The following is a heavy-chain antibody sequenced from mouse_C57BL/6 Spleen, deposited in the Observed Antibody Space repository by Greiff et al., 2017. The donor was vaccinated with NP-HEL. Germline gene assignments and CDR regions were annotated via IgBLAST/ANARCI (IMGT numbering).Heavy chain of an antibody. V-gene: IGHV6-3*01. D-gene: IGHD1-1*01. J-gene: IGHJ3*01. CDR1: GFTFSNYW. CDR3: TAHDGSGLAWFAY. CDR2: IRLKSDNYAT. Sequence: EVKLEESGGGLVQPGGSMKLSCVASGFTFSNYWMNWVRQSPEKGLEWVAQIRLKSDNYATHYAESVKGRFTISRDDSKSSVYLQMNNLRAEDTGIYYCTAHDGSGLAWFAYWGQGTLVTVSA.